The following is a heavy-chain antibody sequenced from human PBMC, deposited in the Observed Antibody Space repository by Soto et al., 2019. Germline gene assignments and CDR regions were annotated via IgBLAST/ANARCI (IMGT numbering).Heavy chain of an antibody. CDR1: GYTFIGYY. J-gene: IGHJ6*02. CDR3: APSRLTIFGPLDV. D-gene: IGHD3-3*01. V-gene: IGHV1-2*02. CDR2: INANSGGT. Sequence: ASVKVSCKASGYTFIGYYMHWVRQAPGQGLEWMGWINANSGGTNYAQKFKGRVTMTRDTSTSTAYMDLSSLRSDDTAVYYCAPSRLTIFGPLDVWGQGTTVNVSS.